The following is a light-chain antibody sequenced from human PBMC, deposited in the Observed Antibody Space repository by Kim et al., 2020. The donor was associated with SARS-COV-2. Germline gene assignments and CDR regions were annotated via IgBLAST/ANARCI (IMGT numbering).Light chain of an antibody. Sequence: QSALTQPASVSGSPGQSITISCTGTTRDVGSYNLVSWYQQHPGKAPKLMIYEVNKRPSGVSNRFSGSKSGNTASLTVSGLQAEDEADYYCCSYTGSGIIFGGGTQLTVL. CDR3: CSYTGSGII. CDR1: TRDVGSYNL. J-gene: IGLJ2*01. V-gene: IGLV2-23*02. CDR2: EVN.